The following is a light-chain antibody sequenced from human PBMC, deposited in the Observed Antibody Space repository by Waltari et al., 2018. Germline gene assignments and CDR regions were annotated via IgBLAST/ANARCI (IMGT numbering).Light chain of an antibody. CDR3: QVWDSGSDHPI. CDR2: YDS. Sequence: SYVLTQPPSVSVAPGQTARITCGGNNIAFKSVHWYPQKPGQAPVLVIYYDSDRPSGVPERFSGSNSGNTATLTISRVEAGDEADYSCQVWDSGSDHPIFGGGTTLTVL. CDR1: NIAFKS. V-gene: IGLV3-21*04. J-gene: IGLJ2*01.